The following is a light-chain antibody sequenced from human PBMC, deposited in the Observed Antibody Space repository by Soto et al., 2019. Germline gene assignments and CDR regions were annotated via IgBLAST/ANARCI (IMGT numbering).Light chain of an antibody. CDR1: QSISNY. CDR3: QQSNRTPFT. J-gene: IGKJ3*01. V-gene: IGKV1-39*01. CDR2: AAS. Sequence: GDRVTITFRASQSISNYLNWYQQKPGKAPNLLIYAASSLQSGVPSRFSGSGSGTDFTLTISSLQPEDFATYYCQQSNRTPFTFGPGTKVDIK.